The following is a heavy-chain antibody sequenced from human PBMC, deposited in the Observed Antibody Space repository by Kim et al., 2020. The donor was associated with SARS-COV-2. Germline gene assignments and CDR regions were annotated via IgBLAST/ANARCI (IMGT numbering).Heavy chain of an antibody. D-gene: IGHD3-3*01. CDR2: IYPGDSDT. Sequence: GESLKISCKGSGYSFTSYWIGGVCQMPGKGLEWMGIIYPGDSDTSYSPSFQGQVTISAGKSIRTAYQQWSSLKASDPAMYYCARYFTIFGVGYYYGMDVW. CDR1: GYSFTSYW. CDR3: ARYFTIFGVGYYYGMDV. J-gene: IGHJ6*01. V-gene: IGHV5-51*01.